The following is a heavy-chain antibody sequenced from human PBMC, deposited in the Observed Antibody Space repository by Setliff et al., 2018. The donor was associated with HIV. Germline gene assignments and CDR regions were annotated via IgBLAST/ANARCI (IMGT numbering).Heavy chain of an antibody. J-gene: IGHJ6*04. CDR1: GPGFTNVD. Sequence: ASVKVSCKAFGPGFTNVDIHWLRQATGQGLEWVGFMNPNSGVSGYAEKFHGRVSMTRDTSTSTAYMELSSLTSEDTAVYWCARGKGVGGVVITGGLDVWGKGTTVTVSS. V-gene: IGHV1-8*01. CDR2: MNPNSGVS. D-gene: IGHD3-10*01. CDR3: ARGKGVGGVVITGGLDV.